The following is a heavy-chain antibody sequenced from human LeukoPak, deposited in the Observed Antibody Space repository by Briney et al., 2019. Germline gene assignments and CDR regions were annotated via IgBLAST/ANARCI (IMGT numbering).Heavy chain of an antibody. CDR2: IYYSGST. CDR1: GGSISSSSYY. D-gene: IGHD1-26*01. J-gene: IGHJ4*02. CDR3: ARDTEVGGTVALGFDY. V-gene: IGHV4-61*05. Sequence: SETLSLTCTVSGGSISSSSYYWGWIRQPRGRGLGWIGYIYYSGSTNYNPSLKSRVTISVDTSKNQFSLKLSSVTAADTAVCYCARDTEVGGTVALGFDYWGQGTLVAVSS.